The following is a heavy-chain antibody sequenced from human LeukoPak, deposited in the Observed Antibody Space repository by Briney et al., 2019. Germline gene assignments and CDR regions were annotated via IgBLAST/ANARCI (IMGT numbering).Heavy chain of an antibody. CDR2: ISSSSSYI. V-gene: IGHV3-21*01. D-gene: IGHD3-22*01. J-gene: IGHJ4*02. CDR1: GFSFSSYD. CDR3: ARDLHFYDSRGSGFDY. Sequence: GGSLRLSCAASGFSFSSYDMNWVRQAPGKGLEWVSSISSSSSYIYYADSVKGRFTISRDNSKNSLFLQMNSLRAEDTAVYYCARDLHFYDSRGSGFDYWGQGTLVTVSS.